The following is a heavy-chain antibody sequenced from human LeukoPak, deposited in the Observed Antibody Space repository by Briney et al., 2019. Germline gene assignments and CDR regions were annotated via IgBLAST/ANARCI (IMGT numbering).Heavy chain of an antibody. D-gene: IGHD3-9*01. J-gene: IGHJ4*02. V-gene: IGHV3-48*02. CDR3: ARVLGITIFQEVDY. Sequence: QAVGCLRLSRAASGFTFSSYSMNWVRQAPGKGLEGVSYISSSSSTIYYADSVKGRFTISRDNAKNSLYLQMNSLRDEDTAVYYCARVLGITIFQEVDYWGQGTLVTVSS. CDR2: ISSSSSTI. CDR1: GFTFSSYS.